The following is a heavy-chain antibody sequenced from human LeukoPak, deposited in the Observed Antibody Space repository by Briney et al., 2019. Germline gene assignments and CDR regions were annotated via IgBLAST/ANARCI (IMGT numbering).Heavy chain of an antibody. V-gene: IGHV4-39*01. Sequence: SSETLSLTCTVSGGSISSSHYYWGWLRQPPGKGLEWIGSIYYSGGTFYNPSLKSRVTISVDTSKNQFSLKLSSVTAADTAVYYCGRDSGSYGNDCWGQGTLVTVSS. J-gene: IGHJ4*02. D-gene: IGHD1-26*01. CDR1: GGSISSSHYY. CDR3: GRDSGSYGNDC. CDR2: IYYSGGT.